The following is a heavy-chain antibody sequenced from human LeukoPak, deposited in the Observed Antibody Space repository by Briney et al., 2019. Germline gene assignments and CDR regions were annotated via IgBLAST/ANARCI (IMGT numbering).Heavy chain of an antibody. CDR3: ARDLMGGWLRPDAFDI. D-gene: IGHD6-19*01. CDR2: IYYSGST. V-gene: IGHV4-31*03. J-gene: IGHJ3*02. Sequence: KASETLSLTCTVSGGSISSGGYYWSWIRQHPGKGLEWIGYIYYSGSTYYNPSLKSRVTISVDTSKNQFSLKLSSVTAADTAVYYCARDLMGGWLRPDAFDIWGQGTMVTVSS. CDR1: GGSISSGGYY.